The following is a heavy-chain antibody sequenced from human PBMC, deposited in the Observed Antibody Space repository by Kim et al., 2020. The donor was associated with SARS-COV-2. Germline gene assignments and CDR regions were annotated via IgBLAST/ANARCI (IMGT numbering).Heavy chain of an antibody. Sequence: GGSLRLSCAASGFTFSDYYMSWIRQAPGKGLEWVSYISSSGSTIYYADSVKGRFTISRDNAKNSLYLQMNSLRAEDTAVYYCARDRHSGYDSPLYGMDVWGQGTTVTVSS. CDR3: ARDRHSGYDSPLYGMDV. D-gene: IGHD5-12*01. CDR2: ISSSGSTI. J-gene: IGHJ6*02. V-gene: IGHV3-11*01. CDR1: GFTFSDYY.